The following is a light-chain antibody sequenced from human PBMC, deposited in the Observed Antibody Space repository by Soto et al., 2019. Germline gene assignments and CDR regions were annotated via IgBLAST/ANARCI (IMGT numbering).Light chain of an antibody. V-gene: IGKV1-12*01. CDR1: QDINIW. J-gene: IGKJ4*01. Sequence: IQMTQSPSSVSALGGDRVTITYRASQDINIWLAWYQEKPGLAPNLLIYRASSLLGGVPSRFSGSGSGTYFTLTISSLQPEDLGTYYCQQGKDFPLTFGGGTKVDIK. CDR3: QQGKDFPLT. CDR2: RAS.